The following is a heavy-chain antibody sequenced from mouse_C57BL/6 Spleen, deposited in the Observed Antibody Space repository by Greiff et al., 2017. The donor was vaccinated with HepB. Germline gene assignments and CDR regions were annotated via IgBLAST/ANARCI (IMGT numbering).Heavy chain of an antibody. Sequence: VQLQQSGPELVKPGASVKISCKASGYAFSSSWMNWVKQRPGKGLEWIGRIYPGDGDTNYNGKFKGKATLTADKSSSTAYMQLSSLTSEDSAVYFCARSAITKDAMDYWGQGTSVTVSS. J-gene: IGHJ4*01. V-gene: IGHV1-82*01. CDR1: GYAFSSSW. D-gene: IGHD1-1*01. CDR3: ARSAITKDAMDY. CDR2: IYPGDGDT.